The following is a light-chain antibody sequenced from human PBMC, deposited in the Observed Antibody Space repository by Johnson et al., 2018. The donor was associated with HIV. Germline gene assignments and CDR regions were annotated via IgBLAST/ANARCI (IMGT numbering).Light chain of an antibody. J-gene: IGLJ1*01. V-gene: IGLV1-51*01. CDR2: DNN. CDR1: SSNIGNNY. Sequence: QSFLTQPPSVSAAPGQKVTISCSGSSSNIGNNYVSWYQQLPGTAPKLLIYDNNKRPSGIPDRFSGSTSCTSATLGITGLQTGDEADYYCGTWDSSLSAHVFGTGTKVTVL. CDR3: GTWDSSLSAHV.